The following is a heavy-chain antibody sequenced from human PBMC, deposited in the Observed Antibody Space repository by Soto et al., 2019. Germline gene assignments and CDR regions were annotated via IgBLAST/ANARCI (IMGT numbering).Heavy chain of an antibody. V-gene: IGHV3-21*01. J-gene: IGHJ3*02. CDR1: GFTFSSYS. D-gene: IGHD3-22*01. CDR2: ISSSSSYI. Sequence: EVQLVESGGGLVKPGGSLRLSCAASGFTFSSYSMNWVRQAPGKGLEWVSSISSSSSYIYYADSVKGRFTISRDNSKNTLYLQMNSLRAEDTAVYYCAKGDPRYYYDSSGSPDAFDIWGQGTMVTVSS. CDR3: AKGDPRYYYDSSGSPDAFDI.